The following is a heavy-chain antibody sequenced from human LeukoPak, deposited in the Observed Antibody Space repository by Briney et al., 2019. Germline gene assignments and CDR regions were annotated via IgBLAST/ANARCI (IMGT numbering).Heavy chain of an antibody. CDR3: ARGRGPYGWFDP. J-gene: IGHJ5*02. V-gene: IGHV3-74*01. CDR1: GFSSNSYW. Sequence: GGSLRLSCAASGFSSNSYWMHWARQAPGKGLVWAARINGDGSSINYADSVKGRFTISRDNAKNTLYLQMNSLRVEDTAVYYCARGRGPYGWFDPWGQGTLVTVSS. D-gene: IGHD3-10*01. CDR2: INGDGSSI.